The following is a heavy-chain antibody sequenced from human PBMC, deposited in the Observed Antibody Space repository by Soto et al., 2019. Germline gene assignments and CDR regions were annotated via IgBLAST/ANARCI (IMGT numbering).Heavy chain of an antibody. J-gene: IGHJ3*02. Sequence: EVQLLESGGGLVQPGGSLRLSCAASGFTFSSYAMSWVRQAPGKGLEWVSAISGSGGSTYYADSVKGRFTISRDNSKNKLYQQKNNMRAEETAVYYCAKDEGEYDYVRGSYRNHDAFDIWGQGTMVTVSS. V-gene: IGHV3-23*01. CDR2: ISGSGGST. CDR1: GFTFSSYA. D-gene: IGHD3-16*02. CDR3: AKDEGEYDYVRGSYRNHDAFDI.